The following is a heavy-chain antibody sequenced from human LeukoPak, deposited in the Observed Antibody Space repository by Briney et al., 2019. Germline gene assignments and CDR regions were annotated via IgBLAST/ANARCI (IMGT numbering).Heavy chain of an antibody. CDR1: GGSISSYY. Sequence: SETLSLTCTVSGGSISSYYWSWIRQPPGKGLEWIGYIYYSGSTNYNPSLKSRVTISVDTSKNQFSLKLCSVTAAETAVYYCARDRGYYDSSDAFDIWGQGTMVTVSS. CDR3: ARDRGYYDSSDAFDI. V-gene: IGHV4-59*01. D-gene: IGHD3-22*01. CDR2: IYYSGST. J-gene: IGHJ3*02.